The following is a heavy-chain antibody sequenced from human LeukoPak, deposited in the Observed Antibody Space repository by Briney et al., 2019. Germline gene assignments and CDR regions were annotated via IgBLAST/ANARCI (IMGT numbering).Heavy chain of an antibody. CDR3: AKVATWTYFDY. CDR2: ISGSGTGT. J-gene: IGHJ4*02. Sequence: AGGSLRLSCAVSEFTFGSYAMGWVRQAPGKGLEWVSAISGSGTGTYYADSVKGRFTISRDNSKNTLYLHMNSLRAEDTAVYYCAKVATWTYFDYWGQGTLVTVSS. V-gene: IGHV3-23*01. D-gene: IGHD3/OR15-3a*01. CDR1: EFTFGSYA.